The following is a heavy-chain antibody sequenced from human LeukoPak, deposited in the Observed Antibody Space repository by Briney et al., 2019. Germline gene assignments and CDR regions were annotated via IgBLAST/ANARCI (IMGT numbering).Heavy chain of an antibody. J-gene: IGHJ4*02. CDR3: ARGDPHYYGSGSYYNLLDY. CDR1: GYTFTSYY. Sequence: ASVKVSCKASGYTFTSYYMHWVRQAPGQGLEWMGIINPSGGSTSYAQKFQGRVTMTRDTSTSTVYMELSSLRSEDTAVYYCARGDPHYYGSGSYYNLLDYWGQGTLVTVSS. V-gene: IGHV1-46*01. D-gene: IGHD3-10*01. CDR2: INPSGGST.